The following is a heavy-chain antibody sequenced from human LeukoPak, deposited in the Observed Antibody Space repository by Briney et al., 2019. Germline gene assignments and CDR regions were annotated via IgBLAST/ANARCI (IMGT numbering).Heavy chain of an antibody. CDR2: IRDKANSYTT. J-gene: IGHJ5*02. CDR1: GFALSDHY. Sequence: GGSLRLSCAASGFALSDHYMDWVRQAPGKGLEWVGRIRDKANSYTTEYAASVKGRFTLSRDDSKNLVFLQVSSLETEDTAVYYCAKGDDYSNFNWFDPWGQGTLVTVSS. V-gene: IGHV3-72*01. D-gene: IGHD4-11*01. CDR3: AKGDDYSNFNWFDP.